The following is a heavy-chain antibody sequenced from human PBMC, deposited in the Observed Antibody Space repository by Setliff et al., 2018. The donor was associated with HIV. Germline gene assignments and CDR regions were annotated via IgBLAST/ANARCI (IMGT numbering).Heavy chain of an antibody. J-gene: IGHJ4*02. CDR2: VNHSGSS. CDR3: ARVKMIAGTDYFDY. D-gene: IGHD3-22*01. Sequence: SETLSLTCAVYGESFSGYYWSWIRQPPGKGLEWIGEVNHSGSSSYNPSLKSRVNILVDTSKNQFSLKLTSVTAADTAVYYCARVKMIAGTDYFDYWGQGTLVTVSS. CDR1: GESFSGYY. V-gene: IGHV4-34*01.